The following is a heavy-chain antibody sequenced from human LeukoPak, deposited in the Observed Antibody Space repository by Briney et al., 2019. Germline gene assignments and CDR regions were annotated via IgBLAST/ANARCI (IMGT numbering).Heavy chain of an antibody. Sequence: GGSLRLSCAASGFTFSSYWMSWVRQAPGKGLEWVDNIKQDGSEKYYVGSVKGRFAISRDNAKNSLYLQMNSLRAEDTAVYYCARDRNRDFNRPWGQGTLVTVSS. CDR3: ARDRNRDFNRP. D-gene: IGHD2/OR15-2a*01. CDR2: IKQDGSEK. J-gene: IGHJ5*02. CDR1: GFTFSSYW. V-gene: IGHV3-7*01.